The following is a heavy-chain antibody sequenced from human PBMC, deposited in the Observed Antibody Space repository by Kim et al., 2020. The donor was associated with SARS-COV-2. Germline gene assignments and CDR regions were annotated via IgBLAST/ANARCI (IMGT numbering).Heavy chain of an antibody. J-gene: IGHJ4*02. D-gene: IGHD3-10*01. CDR2: ISGSGGTT. CDR3: TLVVLWFGALPGY. Sequence: GGSLRLSCAASGFTYSNNVMSWVRQAPGKGLEWVSAISGSGGTTYYADAVKGRFTISRDNFKNTLYLQMNSLRVEDTAVYYCTLVVLWFGALPGYWVQGTLVTV. CDR1: GFTYSNNV. V-gene: IGHV3-23*01.